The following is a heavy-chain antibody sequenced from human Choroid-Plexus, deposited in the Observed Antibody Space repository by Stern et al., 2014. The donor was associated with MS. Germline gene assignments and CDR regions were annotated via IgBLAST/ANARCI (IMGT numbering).Heavy chain of an antibody. CDR3: ARDQRGITIYGVVTGYYCLGMDV. CDR2: INPTTGGT. J-gene: IGHJ6*02. Sequence: VQLVQSGAEVKKPGASVKVSCKTSGYIFTGYYIHWVRQAPGQGLEWMAWINPTTGGTKYAQKFQGRVTMSRDTTISTGYVELSSLTTDDAAVYYCARDQRGITIYGVVTGYYCLGMDVWGQGTTVTVSS. CDR1: GYIFTGYY. V-gene: IGHV1-2*02. D-gene: IGHD3-3*01.